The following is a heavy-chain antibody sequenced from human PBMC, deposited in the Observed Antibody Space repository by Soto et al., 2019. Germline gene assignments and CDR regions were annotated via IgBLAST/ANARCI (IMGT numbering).Heavy chain of an antibody. CDR1: GGSISSYY. CDR3: ARDRSRIAVAGTENWFDP. J-gene: IGHJ5*02. V-gene: IGHV4-59*01. Sequence: PSETLSLTCTVSGGSISSYYWSWIRQPPGKGLGWIGYIYYSGSTNYNPSLKSRVTISVDTSKNQFSLKLSSVTAADTAVYYCARDRSRIAVAGTENWFDPWGQGTLVTVSS. D-gene: IGHD6-19*01. CDR2: IYYSGST.